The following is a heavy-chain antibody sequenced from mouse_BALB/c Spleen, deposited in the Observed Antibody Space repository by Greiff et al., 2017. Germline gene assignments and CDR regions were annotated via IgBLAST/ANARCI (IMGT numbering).Heavy chain of an antibody. CDR1: GYTFTSYW. J-gene: IGHJ4*01. Sequence: QVQLKQPGAELVRPGASVKLSCKASGYTFTSYWINWVKQRPGQGLEWIGNIYPSDSYTNYNQEFKDKATLTVDKSSSTAYMQLSSPTSEDSAVYYCTRSGGSYYAMDYWGQGTSVTVSS. D-gene: IGHD3-1*01. CDR2: IYPSDSYT. CDR3: TRSGGSYYAMDY. V-gene: IGHV1-69*02.